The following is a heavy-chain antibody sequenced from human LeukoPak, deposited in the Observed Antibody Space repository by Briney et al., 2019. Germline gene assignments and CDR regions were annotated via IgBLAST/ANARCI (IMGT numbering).Heavy chain of an antibody. D-gene: IGHD3-9*01. J-gene: IGHJ4*02. CDR3: ARGSGRYFDWFNFDY. CDR1: GFTFSSYG. CDR2: IWYDGSNK. Sequence: GGSLRLSCAASGFTFSSYGMHWVRQAPGKGLEWVAVIWYDGSNKYYADSVKGRFTISRDNPKNTLYLQMNSLRAEDTAVYYCARGSGRYFDWFNFDYWGQGTLVTVSS. V-gene: IGHV3-33*01.